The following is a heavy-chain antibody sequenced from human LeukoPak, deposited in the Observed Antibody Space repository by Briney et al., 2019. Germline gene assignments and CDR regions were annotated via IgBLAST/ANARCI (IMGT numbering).Heavy chain of an antibody. V-gene: IGHV3-21*01. D-gene: IGHD3-22*01. CDR1: GFTFSSYS. Sequence: GGSLRLSCAASGFTFSSYSMNWVRQAPGKGLEWVSSISSSSSYIYYADSVKGRFTISRDNAKNSLYLQMNSLRAEDTAVYYCARGVGYYDSSGYYYIFFDYWGQGTLVTVSS. CDR3: ARGVGYYDSSGYYYIFFDY. J-gene: IGHJ4*02. CDR2: ISSSSSYI.